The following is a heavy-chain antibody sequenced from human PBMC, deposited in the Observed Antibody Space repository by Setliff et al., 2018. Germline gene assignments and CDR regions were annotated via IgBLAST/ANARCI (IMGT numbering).Heavy chain of an antibody. Sequence: SETLSLTCSVSGVSLTSSHFYWSWIRQRPGKGLEWIGKIDYRGSTRYNPSLETRVSMSVDTSKNQFSLKLSSVTAADTAVYYCARRNGEKLDPWGQGTLVTVSS. J-gene: IGHJ5*02. V-gene: IGHV4-30-4*08. CDR1: GVSLTSSHFY. CDR3: ARRNGEKLDP. CDR2: IDYRGST.